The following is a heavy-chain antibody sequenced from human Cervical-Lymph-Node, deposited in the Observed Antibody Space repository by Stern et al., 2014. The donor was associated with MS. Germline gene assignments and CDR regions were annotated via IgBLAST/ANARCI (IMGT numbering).Heavy chain of an antibody. D-gene: IGHD3-22*01. Sequence: VQLVESGAEVKKPGSSVKVSCKASGGTFSNYATSWVRQVPGQGLEWVGGIIPIFDIVHYAQKFQGSVTIAADESTSTAYMEVNSLTHEDTAVYYCARASLTSGYYYSHLAYWGQGTLVTVSS. J-gene: IGHJ4*02. CDR2: IIPIFDIV. CDR1: GGTFSNYA. V-gene: IGHV1-69*01. CDR3: ARASLTSGYYYSHLAY.